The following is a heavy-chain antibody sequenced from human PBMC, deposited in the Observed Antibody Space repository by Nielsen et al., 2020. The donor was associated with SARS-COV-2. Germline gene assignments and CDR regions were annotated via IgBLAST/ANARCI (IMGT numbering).Heavy chain of an antibody. Sequence: SETLSPTCTVSGGSISTYYWNWIRQPPGKGLEWIGYIYYSGSTKYNPSLKSRVTVSLDTSKNQFSLKLSSATAADTAVYYCARSFGDYEGGTYYYYYGMDVWGQGTTVTVSS. D-gene: IGHD4-17*01. J-gene: IGHJ6*02. CDR2: IYYSGST. V-gene: IGHV4-59*01. CDR1: GGSISTYY. CDR3: ARSFGDYEGGTYYYYYGMDV.